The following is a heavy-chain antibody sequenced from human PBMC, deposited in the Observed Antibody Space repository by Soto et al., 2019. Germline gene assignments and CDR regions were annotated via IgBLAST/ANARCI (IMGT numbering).Heavy chain of an antibody. V-gene: IGHV4-31*03. J-gene: IGHJ4*02. CDR1: GGSISSGGYY. D-gene: IGHD4-17*01. CDR2: IYYSGST. Sequence: SEILSLTCTVSGGSISSGGYYWSWIRQHPGKGLEWIGYIYYSGSTYYNPSLKSRVTISVDTSKNQFSLKLSSVTAADTAVYYCARYGQTPVTNFDYWGQGTLVTVSS. CDR3: ARYGQTPVTNFDY.